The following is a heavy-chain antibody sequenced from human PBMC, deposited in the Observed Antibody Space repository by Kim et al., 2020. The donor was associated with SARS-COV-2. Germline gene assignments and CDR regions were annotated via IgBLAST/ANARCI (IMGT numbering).Heavy chain of an antibody. V-gene: IGHV3-11*05. CDR3: ARVGYDYVWGSYRDYYYYGMDV. CDR1: GFTFSDYY. Sequence: GGSLRLSCAASGFTFSDYYMSWIRQAPGKGLEWVSYISSSSSYTNYADSVKGRFTISRDNAKNSLYLQMNSLRAEDTAVYYCARVGYDYVWGSYRDYYYYGMDVWGHGTTVTVSS. J-gene: IGHJ6*02. CDR2: ISSSSSYT. D-gene: IGHD3-16*02.